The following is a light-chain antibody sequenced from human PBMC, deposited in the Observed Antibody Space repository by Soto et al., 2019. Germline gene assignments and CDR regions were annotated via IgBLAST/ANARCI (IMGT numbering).Light chain of an antibody. CDR3: QQFSSYPLT. Sequence: EFVLTQSPGTLSLSPGERATLSCRASQTVRNNYLAWYQQKPGQAPRLLIYDASSRATGIPDRFSGGGSGTDFTLTLSRLEPEEFAVYYCQQFSSYPLTFGGGTKGEIK. CDR2: DAS. V-gene: IGKV3-20*01. J-gene: IGKJ4*01. CDR1: QTVRNNY.